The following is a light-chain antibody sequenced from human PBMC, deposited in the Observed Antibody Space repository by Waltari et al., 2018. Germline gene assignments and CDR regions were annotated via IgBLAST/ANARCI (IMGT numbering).Light chain of an antibody. J-gene: IGKJ1*01. CDR3: QQYNNWPRT. V-gene: IGKV3-15*01. CDR1: QSVSSN. CDR2: GAS. Sequence: EIVMTQSPATLSVSPGERATLSCRASQSVSSNLAWYQQKPVQAPRLLIYGASTRATSIPARFSGSGSGTEFTLTISSLQSEDFAVYYCQQYNNWPRTFGQGTKVEIK.